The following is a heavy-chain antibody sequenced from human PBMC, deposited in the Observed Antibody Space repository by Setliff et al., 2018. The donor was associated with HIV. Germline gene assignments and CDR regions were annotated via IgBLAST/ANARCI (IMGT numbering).Heavy chain of an antibody. CDR1: GGTLSSYA. D-gene: IGHD4-17*01. J-gene: IGHJ1*01. Sequence: ASVKVSCKASGGTLSSYAISWVRQAPGQGLEWMGGIIPILGIANYAQKFQGRVTITADKSTSTAYMELSSLRSEDTAVYYCAREAGYGDEYFQHWGQGTLVTVSS. CDR2: IIPILGIA. V-gene: IGHV1-69*10. CDR3: AREAGYGDEYFQH.